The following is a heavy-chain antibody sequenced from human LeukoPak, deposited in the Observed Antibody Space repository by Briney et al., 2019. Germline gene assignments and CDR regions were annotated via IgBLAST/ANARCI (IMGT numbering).Heavy chain of an antibody. CDR1: GFTFSSYW. D-gene: IGHD6-6*01. Sequence: GGSLRLSCAASGFTFSSYWMSWFRQTPGKGLEWVAKIRGDGGEKDHVASVKGRFTISRDNAKNSLYLQMNCLRVEDTAIYYCARGGAARPDFWGQGTLVAVSS. V-gene: IGHV3-7*01. CDR3: ARGGAARPDF. CDR2: IRGDGGEK. J-gene: IGHJ4*02.